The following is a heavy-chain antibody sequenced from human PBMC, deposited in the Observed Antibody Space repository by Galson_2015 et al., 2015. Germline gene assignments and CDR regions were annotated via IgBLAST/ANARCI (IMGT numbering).Heavy chain of an antibody. V-gene: IGHV3-30-3*01. Sequence: SLRLSCAASGFTFSSYAMHWVRQAPGKGLEWVAVISYDGSNKYYADSVKGRFTISRDNSKNTLYLQMNSLRAEDTAVYYCARDIGFGFSSSSPLYGMDVWGQGTTVTVSS. CDR3: ARDIGFGFSSSSPLYGMDV. CDR1: GFTFSSYA. J-gene: IGHJ6*02. CDR2: ISYDGSNK. D-gene: IGHD6-6*01.